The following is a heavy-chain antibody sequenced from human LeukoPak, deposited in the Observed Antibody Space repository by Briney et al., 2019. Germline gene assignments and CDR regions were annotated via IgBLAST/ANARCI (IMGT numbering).Heavy chain of an antibody. CDR1: AFTFSNYV. CDR2: ISGSGGST. Sequence: PGGSLRLSCAASAFTFSNYVMSWVRQAPGQAQERLPGISGSGGSTYYADSVKGRFTISRENSKNTLYLQMNSLRAEDTAVYYCAKDGVRGMDVWGQGTTVIVSS. J-gene: IGHJ6*02. V-gene: IGHV3-23*01. CDR3: AKDGVRGMDV.